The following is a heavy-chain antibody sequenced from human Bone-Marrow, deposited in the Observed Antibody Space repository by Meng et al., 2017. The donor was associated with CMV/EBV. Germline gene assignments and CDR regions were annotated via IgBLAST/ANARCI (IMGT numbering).Heavy chain of an antibody. D-gene: IGHD1-26*01. V-gene: IGHV6-1*01. Sequence: APSGDSFSSHSAAWCWIRQSPSRGLEWLGRTYYRSKWYNDYAVSVKSRITINPDTSKNQFSLQLNSVTPEDTAVYYCARMYSGTFDYWGQGTLVTVSS. J-gene: IGHJ4*02. CDR3: ARMYSGTFDY. CDR2: TYYRSKWYN. CDR1: GDSFSSHSAA.